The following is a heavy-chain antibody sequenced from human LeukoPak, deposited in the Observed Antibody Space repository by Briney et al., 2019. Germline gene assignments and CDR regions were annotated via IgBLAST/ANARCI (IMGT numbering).Heavy chain of an antibody. D-gene: IGHD3-22*01. Sequence: LVKVSCKASGYTLISYGITWVRQAPGQGLEWMGGIIPIFGTANYAQKFQGRVTITADESTSTAYMELSSLRSEDTAVYYCAREGSHSSGLYFDYWGQGTLVTVSS. J-gene: IGHJ4*02. CDR2: IIPIFGTA. CDR1: GYTLISYG. V-gene: IGHV1-69*13. CDR3: AREGSHSSGLYFDY.